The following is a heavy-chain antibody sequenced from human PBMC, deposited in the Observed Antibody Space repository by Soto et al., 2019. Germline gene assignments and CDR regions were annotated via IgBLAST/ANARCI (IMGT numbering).Heavy chain of an antibody. CDR3: AKDTKWLANYGMDV. CDR2: ISGSGGST. J-gene: IGHJ6*02. Sequence: GGSLRLSCAASGFTFSNYAMTWVRQAPGKGLKWVSAISGSGGSTYYADSVKGRFTISRDNSKNTLYLQMNSLRAEDTAVYYCAKDTKWLANYGMDVWGQGTTVTVSS. D-gene: IGHD6-19*01. V-gene: IGHV3-23*01. CDR1: GFTFSNYA.